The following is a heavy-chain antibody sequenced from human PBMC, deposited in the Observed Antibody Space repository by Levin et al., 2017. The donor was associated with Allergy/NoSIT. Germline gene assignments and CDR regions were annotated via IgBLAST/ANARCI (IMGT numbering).Heavy chain of an antibody. V-gene: IGHV1-2*02. CDR1: GYTFTGYY. CDR3: ARSWNIPGIVVVVAATLLFDY. CDR2: INPNSGGT. J-gene: IGHJ4*02. D-gene: IGHD2-15*01. Sequence: GESLKISCKASGYTFTGYYMHWVRQAPGQGLEWMGWINPNSGGTNYAQKFQGRVTMTRDTSISTAYMELSRLRSDDTAVYYCARSWNIPGIVVVVAATLLFDYWGQGTLVTVSS.